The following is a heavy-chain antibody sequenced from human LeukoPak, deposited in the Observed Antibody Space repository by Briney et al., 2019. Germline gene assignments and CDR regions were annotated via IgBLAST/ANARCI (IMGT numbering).Heavy chain of an antibody. Sequence: ASVKVSCRASGYTFTGHIMHWVRQAAGQGLEWMGRINPNSGDTKFAQKFQGRVTLTRDTSISTAYMEMSSLTSDDTAVYYCARGSGPENSWGQGTLVIVSS. CDR3: ARGSGPENS. CDR2: INPNSGDT. CDR1: GYTFTGHI. J-gene: IGHJ4*02. D-gene: IGHD6-19*01. V-gene: IGHV1-2*06.